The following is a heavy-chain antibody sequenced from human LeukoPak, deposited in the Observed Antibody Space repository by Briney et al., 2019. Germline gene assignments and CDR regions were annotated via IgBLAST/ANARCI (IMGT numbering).Heavy chain of an antibody. CDR2: IIPILGIP. Sequence: SVKVSCRASGGTFSSYAITWVRQAPGQGLEWMGRIIPILGIPNYAQKFQGRVTITADKSTSTAYMDLSSLRSEDTAVYYCARGTTITTNYYYGMDVWGQGTTVTVSS. CDR1: GGTFSSYA. D-gene: IGHD4-11*01. V-gene: IGHV1-69*04. J-gene: IGHJ6*02. CDR3: ARGTTITTNYYYGMDV.